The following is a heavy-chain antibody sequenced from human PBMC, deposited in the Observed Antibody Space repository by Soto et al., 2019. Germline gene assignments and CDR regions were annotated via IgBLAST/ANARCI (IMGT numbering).Heavy chain of an antibody. Sequence: SQTLSLTCAISGDSVSSNSAAWNWIRQSPSRGLEWLGRTYYRSKWYNDYAVSVKSRITINPDTSKNQFSLQLNSVTPEDTAVYYCARKVMRPIRYFDSGFDYWGQGTLVTVSS. CDR1: GDSVSSNSAA. V-gene: IGHV6-1*01. CDR3: ARKVMRPIRYFDSGFDY. CDR2: TYYRSKWYN. D-gene: IGHD3-9*01. J-gene: IGHJ4*02.